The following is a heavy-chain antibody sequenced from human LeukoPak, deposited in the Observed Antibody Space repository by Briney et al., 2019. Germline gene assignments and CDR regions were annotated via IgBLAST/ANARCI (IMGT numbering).Heavy chain of an antibody. D-gene: IGHD6-25*01. CDR2: IGTSSTTI. Sequence: GGSLRLSCAASGFTFSSYTMNWVRQPPGKGLEWVSNIGTSSTTIYYADSVKGRFTISRDNAKNLLYLQMNSLRADDTAVYYCARYAAGGSYYYYMDVWGKGTTVTVSS. CDR3: ARYAAGGSYYYYMDV. CDR1: GFTFSSYT. V-gene: IGHV3-48*01. J-gene: IGHJ6*03.